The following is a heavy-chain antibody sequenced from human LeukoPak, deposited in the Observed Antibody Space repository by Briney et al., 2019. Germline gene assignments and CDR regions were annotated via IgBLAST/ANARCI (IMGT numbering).Heavy chain of an antibody. Sequence: GRSLRLSCAASGFTFSSYAMHWVRQAPGKGLEWVAVISYDGSNKYYADSVKGRFTISRDSSKNTLYLQMNSLRAEDTAVYYCARDKQGARQWLVLAYWGQGTLVTVSS. CDR1: GFTFSSYA. CDR3: ARDKQGARQWLVLAY. D-gene: IGHD6-19*01. CDR2: ISYDGSNK. J-gene: IGHJ4*02. V-gene: IGHV3-30-3*01.